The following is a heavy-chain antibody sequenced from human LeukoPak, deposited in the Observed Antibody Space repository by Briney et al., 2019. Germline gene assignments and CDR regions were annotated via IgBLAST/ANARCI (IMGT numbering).Heavy chain of an antibody. D-gene: IGHD3-22*01. V-gene: IGHV1-69*04. CDR1: GGTFSSYA. CDR3: ATGDYYDSSGNDAFNI. J-gene: IGHJ3*02. Sequence: SVKVSCKASGGTFSSYAISWVRQAPGQGLEWMGRIIPILGIANYAQKFQGRVTITADKSTSTAYMELSSLRSEDTAVYYCATGDYYDSSGNDAFNIWGQGAMVTVSS. CDR2: IIPILGIA.